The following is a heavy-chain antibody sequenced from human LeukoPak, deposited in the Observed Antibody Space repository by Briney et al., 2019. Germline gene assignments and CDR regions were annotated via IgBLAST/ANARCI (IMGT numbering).Heavy chain of an antibody. V-gene: IGHV4-30-4*08. CDR2: IYYSGST. J-gene: IGHJ5*02. CDR1: GGSISSGDYY. CDR3: ARDVLRVGVDP. D-gene: IGHD3-10*01. Sequence: SETLSLTCTVSGGSISSGDYYWSWIRQPPGKGQEWIGYIYYSGSTYYNPSLKSRVTISVDTSKNQFSLKLSSVTAADTAVYYCARDVLRVGVDPWGQGTLVTVSS.